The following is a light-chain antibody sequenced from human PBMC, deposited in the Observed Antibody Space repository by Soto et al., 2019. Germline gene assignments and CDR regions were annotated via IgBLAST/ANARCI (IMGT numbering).Light chain of an antibody. CDR1: QNIHSNY. CDR2: HSS. CDR3: QQYYSTPPT. Sequence: EIVLTQSPATLSLSPGEGASLSCRTSQNIHSNYLAWYQHKPGRSPRLLIYHSSTRAAGTPDRFSGSGSGTDFTLTISSLQAEDVAVYYCQQYYSTPPTFGGGTKVDIK. V-gene: IGKV3-20*01. J-gene: IGKJ4*01.